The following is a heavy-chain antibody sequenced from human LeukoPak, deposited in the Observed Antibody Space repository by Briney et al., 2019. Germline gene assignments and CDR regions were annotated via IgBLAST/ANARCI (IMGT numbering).Heavy chain of an antibody. CDR3: ARGYCSGGSCYHDFDY. D-gene: IGHD2-15*01. CDR2: IHYSGRT. CDR1: GGSISSYY. V-gene: IGHV4-59*01. J-gene: IGHJ4*02. Sequence: SETLSLTCTVSGGSISSYYWSWVRQPPGKGLEWIGYIHYSGRTKYNPSLKSRVTISVDTSKNQFSLKLSSVTAADTAVYYCARGYCSGGSCYHDFDYWGQGTLVTVSS.